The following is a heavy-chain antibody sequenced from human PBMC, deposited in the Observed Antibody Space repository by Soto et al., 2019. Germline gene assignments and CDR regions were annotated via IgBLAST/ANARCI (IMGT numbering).Heavy chain of an antibody. V-gene: IGHV1-24*01. CDR1: GYTLTELS. CDR3: ATVQRRYCSSTSCPAPDY. J-gene: IGHJ4*02. D-gene: IGHD2-2*01. CDR2: FDPEDGET. Sequence: ASVKVSCKFSGYTLTELSMHWVRQAPGKGLEWMGGFDPEDGETIYAQKFQGRVTMTEDTSTDTAYMELSSLRSEDTAVYYCATVQRRYCSSTSCPAPDYWGQGTLVTVSS.